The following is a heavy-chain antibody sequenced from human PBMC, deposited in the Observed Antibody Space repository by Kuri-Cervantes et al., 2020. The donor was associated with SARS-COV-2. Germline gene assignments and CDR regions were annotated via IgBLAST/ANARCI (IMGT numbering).Heavy chain of an antibody. Sequence: SETLSLTCAVFGGSFSYDSWRWIRQPPEKGLEWIGDINHSGNANYNPSLKSRVIMSLDTSKNQFSLRLSSVTAADTAVYYCSGRVDFSSVDYWGQGTLVTVSS. CDR2: INHSGNA. D-gene: IGHD3/OR15-3a*01. J-gene: IGHJ4*02. V-gene: IGHV4-34*03. CDR3: SGRVDFSSVDY. CDR1: GGSFSYDS.